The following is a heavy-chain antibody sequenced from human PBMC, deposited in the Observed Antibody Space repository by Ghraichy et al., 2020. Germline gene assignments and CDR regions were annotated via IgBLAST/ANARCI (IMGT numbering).Heavy chain of an antibody. Sequence: GESLNISCAASGFTFSSDAMSWVRQRPGTGLEWVSSLSGSGLTTYYADSVKGRFTISRDNSKDTLFLHMSSLRADDTAVYFCARGLHNALVDYIDSWGQGTLVTVSS. V-gene: IGHV3-23*01. CDR3: ARGLHNALVDYIDS. D-gene: IGHD2-2*01. J-gene: IGHJ4*02. CDR2: LSGSGLTT. CDR1: GFTFSSDA.